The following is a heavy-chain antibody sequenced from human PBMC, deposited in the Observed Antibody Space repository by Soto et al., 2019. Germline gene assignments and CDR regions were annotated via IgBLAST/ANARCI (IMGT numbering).Heavy chain of an antibody. D-gene: IGHD3-22*01. Sequence: EVQLVESGGGPVKPGGSLRLSCAASGFTFSSYSMNWVRQAPGKGLEWVSSISSSSSYIYYADSAKGRFTISRDNAKNSLYLQMNSLRAEDTAVYYCARVPRSGSSGYYIDYWGQGTLVTVSS. V-gene: IGHV3-21*01. CDR3: ARVPRSGSSGYYIDY. CDR2: ISSSSSYI. CDR1: GFTFSSYS. J-gene: IGHJ4*02.